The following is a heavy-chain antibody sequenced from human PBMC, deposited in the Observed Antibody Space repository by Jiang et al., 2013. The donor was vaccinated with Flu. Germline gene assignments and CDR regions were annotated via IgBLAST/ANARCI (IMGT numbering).Heavy chain of an antibody. CDR1: GYTFTGYY. V-gene: IGHV1-2*02. J-gene: IGHJ4*02. D-gene: IGHD2-2*01. Sequence: SGAEVKNPGASVKVSCKAFGYTFTGYYLHWVRQAPGQGLEWMGWINPNSGGTNSAQKFQGRVTMTRDTSITTAFMELSGLTSADTAVYYCARSHYCSSTSCNLFDYWGQGTLVTVSS. CDR2: INPNSGGT. CDR3: ARSHYCSSTSCNLFDY.